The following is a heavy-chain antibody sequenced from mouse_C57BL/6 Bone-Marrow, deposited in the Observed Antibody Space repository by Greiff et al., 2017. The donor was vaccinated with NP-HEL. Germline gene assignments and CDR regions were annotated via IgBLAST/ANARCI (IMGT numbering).Heavy chain of an antibody. CDR3: ARSSYEGAMDY. D-gene: IGHD1-1*01. J-gene: IGHJ4*01. Sequence: EVNLVESGGGLVKPGGSLKLSCAASGFTFSDYGMHWVRQAPEKGLEWVAYISSGSSTIYYADTVKGRFTISRDNAKNTLFLQMTSLRSEDTAMYYCARSSYEGAMDYWGQGTSVTVSS. V-gene: IGHV5-17*01. CDR1: GFTFSDYG. CDR2: ISSGSSTI.